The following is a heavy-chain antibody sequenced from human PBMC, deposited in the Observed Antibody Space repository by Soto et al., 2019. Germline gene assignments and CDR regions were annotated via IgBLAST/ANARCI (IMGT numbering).Heavy chain of an antibody. J-gene: IGHJ6*03. Sequence: SVKVSCKASGGTFSSYTISWVRQAPGQGLEWMGRIIPILGIANYAQKFQGRVTITADKSTSTAYMELSSLRSEDTAVYYCARDSIAARLYSDYYYYYYMDVWGKGTTVTVSS. CDR1: GGTFSSYT. CDR3: ARDSIAARLYSDYYYYYYMDV. CDR2: IIPILGIA. V-gene: IGHV1-69*04. D-gene: IGHD6-6*01.